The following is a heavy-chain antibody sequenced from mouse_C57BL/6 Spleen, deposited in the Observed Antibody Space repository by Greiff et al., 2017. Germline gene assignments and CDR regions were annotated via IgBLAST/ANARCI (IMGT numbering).Heavy chain of an antibody. D-gene: IGHD2-3*01. CDR1: GYTFTDYE. J-gene: IGHJ3*01. Sequence: VQLQQSGAELVRPGASVTLSCKASGYTFTDYEMHWVKQTPVHGLEWIGAIDPETGGTAYNQKFKGKAILTADKSSSTAYMELRSLTSEDSAVYYCTRYMGIYDGYYSFAYWGQGTLVTVSA. CDR2: IDPETGGT. CDR3: TRYMGIYDGYYSFAY. V-gene: IGHV1-15*01.